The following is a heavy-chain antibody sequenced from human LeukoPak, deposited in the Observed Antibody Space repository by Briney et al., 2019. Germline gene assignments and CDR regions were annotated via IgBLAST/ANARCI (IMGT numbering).Heavy chain of an antibody. V-gene: IGHV4-34*01. D-gene: IGHD5-18*01. CDR2: INHSGST. J-gene: IGHJ4*02. Sequence: SETLSLTYAVYGGSFSGYYWSWIRQPPGKGLEWIGEINHSGSTNYNPSLKSRVTISVDTSKNQFSLKLSSVTAADTAVYYCARGTRGYSYGIGYWGQGTLVTVSS. CDR1: GGSFSGYY. CDR3: ARGTRGYSYGIGY.